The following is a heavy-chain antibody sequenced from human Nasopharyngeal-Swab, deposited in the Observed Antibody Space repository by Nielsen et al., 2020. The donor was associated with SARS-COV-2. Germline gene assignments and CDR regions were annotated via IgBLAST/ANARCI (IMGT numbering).Heavy chain of an antibody. CDR3: ARDGRLTSSYYKNYYMDV. J-gene: IGHJ6*03. CDR2: INPNSGAT. Sequence: ASVKVSCKASGYSFTANYIQWVRQVPGQGLEWMGWINPNSGATNYAQKFQGWVTLTRDASIRTAYMDLSRLKSDDTAVYYCARDGRLTSSYYKNYYMDVWSKGTTVTVSS. V-gene: IGHV1-2*04. D-gene: IGHD3-22*01. CDR1: GYSFTANY.